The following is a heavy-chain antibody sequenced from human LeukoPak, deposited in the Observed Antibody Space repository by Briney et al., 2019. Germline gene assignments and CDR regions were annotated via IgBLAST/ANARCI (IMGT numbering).Heavy chain of an antibody. CDR3: AKDDPVPPYCSSTSCYYYGMDV. D-gene: IGHD2-2*01. CDR2: ISYDGSNK. CDR1: GFTFSSYG. Sequence: SGGSLRLSCAASGFTFSSYGMHWVRQAPGKGLEWVAVISYDGSNKYYADSVKGRFTISRDNSKNTLYLQMNSLRAEDTAVYYCAKDDPVPPYCSSTSCYYYGMDVWGQGTTVTVSS. V-gene: IGHV3-30*18. J-gene: IGHJ6*02.